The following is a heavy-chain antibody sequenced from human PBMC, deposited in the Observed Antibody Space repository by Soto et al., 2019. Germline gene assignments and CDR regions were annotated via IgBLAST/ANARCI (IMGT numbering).Heavy chain of an antibody. J-gene: IGHJ4*02. CDR3: ARARTIVVVTAIPPEFDY. CDR2: IYPGDSDT. V-gene: IGHV5-51*01. CDR1: GYSFSSYW. D-gene: IGHD2-21*02. Sequence: GAALKISWEGSGYSFSSYWIGGVRQMGEKGLEWMGIIYPGDSDTSYSPPSQGQVTISADKSISTAYLQWSSLKASDTAMYYCARARTIVVVTAIPPEFDYWGQGTLVTVSS.